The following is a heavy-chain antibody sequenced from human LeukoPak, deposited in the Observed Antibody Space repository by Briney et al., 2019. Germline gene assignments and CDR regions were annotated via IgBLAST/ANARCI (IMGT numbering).Heavy chain of an antibody. CDR2: IYHSGST. CDR1: GYSISSGYY. J-gene: IGHJ4*02. Sequence: PSETLSLTCTVSGYSISSGYYWGWIRQPPGKGLEGIGSIYHSGSTYYNPSLKSRVTISVDTSKNHFSLKLNSVTASDTPLYYCRGGRSSWFEFWGQGTLVP. D-gene: IGHD6-13*01. V-gene: IGHV4-38-2*02. CDR3: RGGRSSWFEF.